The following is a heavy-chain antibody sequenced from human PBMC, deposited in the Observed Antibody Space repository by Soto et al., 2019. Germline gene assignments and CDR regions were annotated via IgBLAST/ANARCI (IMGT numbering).Heavy chain of an antibody. V-gene: IGHV1-69*13. Sequence: SVKVSCKASGGTFSSYAISWVRQAPGQGLEWMGGIIPIFGTANYAQKFQGRVTITADESTSTAYMELSSLRSVDTAVYYCARGNENDSSGYYSWFGPWGQGTLVTVSS. CDR1: GGTFSSYA. J-gene: IGHJ5*02. D-gene: IGHD3-22*01. CDR3: ARGNENDSSGYYSWFGP. CDR2: IIPIFGTA.